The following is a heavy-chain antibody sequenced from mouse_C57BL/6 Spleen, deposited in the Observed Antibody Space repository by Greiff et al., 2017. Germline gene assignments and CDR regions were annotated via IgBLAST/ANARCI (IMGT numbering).Heavy chain of an antibody. CDR3: ARRRGITTVPGYFDV. D-gene: IGHD1-1*01. Sequence: QVQLQQPGAELVMPGASVKLSCKASGYTFTSYWMHWVKQRPGQGLEWIGEIDPSGSCTNYNQKFKGKSTLTVDKSSSTAYMQLSRLTSEDSAVYYCARRRGITTVPGYFDVGGTGTTVTVSS. J-gene: IGHJ1*03. CDR1: GYTFTSYW. CDR2: IDPSGSCT. V-gene: IGHV1-69*01.